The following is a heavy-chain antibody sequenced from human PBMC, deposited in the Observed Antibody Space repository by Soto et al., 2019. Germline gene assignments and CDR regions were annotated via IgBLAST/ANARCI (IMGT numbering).Heavy chain of an antibody. J-gene: IGHJ4*02. Sequence: EVQLVESGGGLVKPGGSLRLSCAASGFTFSNAWMSWVRQTPGKGLEWVANIKQGGSETYYVDSVKGRFTISRDNAKNSLYLQMNSLRAEDTAVYYCARVQWLDDYWGQGTLVTVSS. CDR3: ARVQWLDDY. CDR2: IKQGGSET. CDR1: GFTFSNAW. V-gene: IGHV3-7*03. D-gene: IGHD6-19*01.